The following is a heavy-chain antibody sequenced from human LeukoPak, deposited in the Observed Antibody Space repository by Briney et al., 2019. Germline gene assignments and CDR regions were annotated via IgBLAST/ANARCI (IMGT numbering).Heavy chain of an antibody. CDR1: GYTLTELS. V-gene: IGHV1-24*01. Sequence: ASVKLSCKVSGYTLTELSMHWVRQAPGKGLEWTGSFDPEDGETIYAQKFQGRVTMTEDTSTDTAYMELSSLRTEDTAVYYCATSANLYTAMVYFDYWGQGTLVTVSS. J-gene: IGHJ4*02. CDR2: FDPEDGET. D-gene: IGHD5-18*01. CDR3: ATSANLYTAMVYFDY.